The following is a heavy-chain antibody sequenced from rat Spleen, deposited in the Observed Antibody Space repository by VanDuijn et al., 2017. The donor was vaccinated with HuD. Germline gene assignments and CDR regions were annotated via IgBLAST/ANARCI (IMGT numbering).Heavy chain of an antibody. D-gene: IGHD1-12*01. Sequence: QVQLKESGPGLVQPSQTFSLTCTVSGFSLTNYLVGWVRQSPWTGLEWMGVIWTGGTTAYHSSFNSHLSVSRDISMSQVFLRMSSLQTEDTATYYCVRANRESYAHFDYWGQGVVVTVSS. J-gene: IGHJ2*01. V-gene: IGHV2-43*01. CDR1: GFSLTNYL. CDR3: VRANRESYAHFDY. CDR2: IWTGGTT.